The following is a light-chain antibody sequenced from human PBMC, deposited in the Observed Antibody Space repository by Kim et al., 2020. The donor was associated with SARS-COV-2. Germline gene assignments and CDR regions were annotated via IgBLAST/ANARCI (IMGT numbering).Light chain of an antibody. Sequence: ASVGDRVTITCRASQGIVSYLAWYQQTPGKAPKLLIYCASTLQSGVPSRISGSGSGTEFTLTISSLQPEDFASYFCQQLNMCPWTFGQGTKVDIK. V-gene: IGKV1-9*01. CDR3: QQLNMCPWT. CDR2: CAS. J-gene: IGKJ1*01. CDR1: QGIVSY.